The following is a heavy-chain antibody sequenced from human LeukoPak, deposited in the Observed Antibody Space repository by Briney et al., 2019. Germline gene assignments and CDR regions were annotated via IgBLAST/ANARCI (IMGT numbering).Heavy chain of an antibody. D-gene: IGHD6-13*01. CDR1: GGSISSSSYY. CDR3: ARDRRGAAARAWYFDL. V-gene: IGHV4-39*07. CDR2: IYYTGST. Sequence: SETLSLTCTVSGGSISSSSYYWGWIRQPPGKGLEWIGCIYYTGSTYYNPSLKSRVTISVDTSKNQFSLKLSSVTAADTAVYYCARDRRGAAARAWYFDLWGRGTLVTVSS. J-gene: IGHJ2*01.